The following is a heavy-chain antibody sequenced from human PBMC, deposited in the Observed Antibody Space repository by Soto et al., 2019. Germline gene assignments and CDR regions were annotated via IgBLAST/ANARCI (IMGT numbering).Heavy chain of an antibody. V-gene: IGHV3-23*01. D-gene: IGHD5-18*01. CDR1: GFTFSSYA. J-gene: IGHJ6*02. Sequence: EVQLLESGGGLVQPGGSLRLSCAASGFTFSSYAMSWVRQAPGKGLEWVSAINGSGGSTYYADSVKGRFTISRDNSKNMLYLQMNSLRAEDTAVYYCAKDGGYSYGYSPRYYYGMDVWGQGTTVTVSS. CDR2: INGSGGST. CDR3: AKDGGYSYGYSPRYYYGMDV.